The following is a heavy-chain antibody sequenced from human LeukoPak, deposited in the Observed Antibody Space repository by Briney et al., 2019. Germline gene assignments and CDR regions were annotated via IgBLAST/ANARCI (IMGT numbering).Heavy chain of an antibody. CDR2: IYYSGST. V-gene: IGHV4-39*01. CDR3: ARYPTYYDFWSGYSHYYYYMDV. J-gene: IGHJ6*03. CDR1: GGSIGSSSYY. Sequence: PSETLSLTCTVSGGSIGSSSYYWGWIRQPPGKGLEWIGSIYYSGSTYYNPSLKSRVTISVDMSKNQFSLKLSSVTAADTAVYYCARYPTYYDFWSGYSHYYYYMDVWGKGTTVTVSS. D-gene: IGHD3-3*01.